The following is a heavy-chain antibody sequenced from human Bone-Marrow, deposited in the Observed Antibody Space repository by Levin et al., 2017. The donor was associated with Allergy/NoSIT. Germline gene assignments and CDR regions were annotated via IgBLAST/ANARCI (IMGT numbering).Heavy chain of an antibody. CDR1: GFTFSSYW. V-gene: IGHV3-7*01. CDR2: IKQDGSEK. J-gene: IGHJ6*02. D-gene: IGHD4-23*01. CDR3: ARARWPDYYYYGMDV. Sequence: GGSLRLSCAASGFTFSSYWMSWVRQAPGKGLEWVANIKQDGSEKYYVDSVKGRFTISRDNAKNSLYLQMNSLRAEDTAVYYCARARWPDYYYYGMDVWGQGTTVTVSS.